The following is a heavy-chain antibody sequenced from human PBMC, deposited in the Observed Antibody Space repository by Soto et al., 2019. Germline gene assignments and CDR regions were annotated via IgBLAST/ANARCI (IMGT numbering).Heavy chain of an antibody. D-gene: IGHD3-9*01. CDR3: AKVDVLRYFDWLFGDSGAQSMDV. CDR2: ISYDGSNK. J-gene: IGHJ6*02. V-gene: IGHV3-30*18. Sequence: GGSLRLSCAASGFTFSSYGMHWVRQAPGKGLEWVAVISYDGSNKYYADSVKGRFTISRDNSKNTLYLQMNSLRAEDTAVYYCAKVDVLRYFDWLFGDSGAQSMDVWGQGTTVTVSS. CDR1: GFTFSSYG.